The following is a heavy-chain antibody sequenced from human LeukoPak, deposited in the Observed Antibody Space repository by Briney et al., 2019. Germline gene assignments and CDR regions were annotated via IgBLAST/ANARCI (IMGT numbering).Heavy chain of an antibody. CDR1: GYTFTSYD. D-gene: IGHD5-24*01. V-gene: IGHV1-8*03. CDR2: MNPNSGNT. J-gene: IGHJ3*02. Sequence: ASVKVSCKASGYTFTSYDINWVRQATGQGLEWMGWMNPNSGNTGYAQKFQGRVTITRNTSISTAYMELSSLRSEDTAVYYCARDRGRDGYNYDAFDIWGQGTMVTVSS. CDR3: ARDRGRDGYNYDAFDI.